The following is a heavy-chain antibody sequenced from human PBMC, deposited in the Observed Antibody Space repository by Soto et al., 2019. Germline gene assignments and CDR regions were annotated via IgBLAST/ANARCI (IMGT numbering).Heavy chain of an antibody. CDR2: MYYSGSS. J-gene: IGHJ4*02. CDR3: ASHTVFGVITNFDY. D-gene: IGHD3-3*01. V-gene: IGHV4-59*08. CDR1: GVSISSYF. Sequence: SETLSLTCTVSGVSISSYFWSWIRQPPGKGLEWIGYMYYSGSSNYNPSLKSRVTMSVDTSENHFSLQLSSVTAADTAVYYCASHTVFGVITNFDYWGQGTLVTVSS.